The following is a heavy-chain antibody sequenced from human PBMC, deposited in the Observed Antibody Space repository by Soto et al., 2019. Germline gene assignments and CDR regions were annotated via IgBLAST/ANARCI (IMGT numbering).Heavy chain of an antibody. Sequence: QLQLQESGPGLVKTSETLSLTCTVSGGSISSSNYYWGWIRQPPGKGLEWIGSIYYIGSTYSNPSLKSRVTMSVDTSKNQFSLKLSSVTAADTAVYYCARLGILTGYPRWFEPWGQGTLVAVSS. J-gene: IGHJ5*02. CDR1: GGSISSSNYY. V-gene: IGHV4-39*01. CDR3: ARLGILTGYPRWFEP. D-gene: IGHD3-9*01. CDR2: IYYIGST.